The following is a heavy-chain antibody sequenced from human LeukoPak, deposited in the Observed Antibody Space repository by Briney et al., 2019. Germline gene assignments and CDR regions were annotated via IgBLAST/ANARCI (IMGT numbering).Heavy chain of an antibody. D-gene: IGHD3-22*01. CDR1: GFTFSNAW. Sequence: GGSLRLSCAASGFTFSNAWMSWVRQAPGKGLEWVSAISGSGGSTYYADSVKGRFTISRDNSKNTLYLQMNSLRAEDTAVYYCAKDRGYYYGPFDYWGQGTLVTVSS. J-gene: IGHJ4*02. V-gene: IGHV3-23*01. CDR3: AKDRGYYYGPFDY. CDR2: ISGSGGST.